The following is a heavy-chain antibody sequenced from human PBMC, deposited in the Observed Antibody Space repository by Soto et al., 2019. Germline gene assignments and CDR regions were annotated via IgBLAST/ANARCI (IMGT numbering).Heavy chain of an antibody. J-gene: IGHJ4*02. CDR3: ARPMVRGVTRRYYFYY. V-gene: IGHV4-34*01. Sequence: LSLTCAVYGGSFSGYYWSWIRQPPGKGLEWIGEINHSGSTNYNPSLKSRVTISVDTSKNQFSLKLSSVTAADTAVYYCARPMVRGVTRRYYFYYWGQGTLVTASS. D-gene: IGHD3-10*01. CDR2: INHSGST. CDR1: GGSFSGYY.